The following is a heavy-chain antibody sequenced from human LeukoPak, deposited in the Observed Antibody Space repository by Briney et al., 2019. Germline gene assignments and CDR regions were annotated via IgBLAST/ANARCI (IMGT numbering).Heavy chain of an antibody. CDR1: GFTFSNYG. Sequence: GGSLRLSCAASGFTFSNYGMHWVRQAPGKGLEWVAFIRSDGINKYHADSVKGRFTISRDNSKNTLYLQMNSLGAEDTAVYYCARGSVVVAATTDYWGQGTLVTVSS. CDR2: IRSDGINK. J-gene: IGHJ4*02. V-gene: IGHV3-30*02. CDR3: ARGSVVVAATTDY. D-gene: IGHD2-15*01.